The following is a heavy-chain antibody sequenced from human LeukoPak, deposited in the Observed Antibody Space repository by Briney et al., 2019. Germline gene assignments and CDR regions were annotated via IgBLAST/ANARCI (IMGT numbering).Heavy chain of an antibody. J-gene: IGHJ4*02. Sequence: GGSLRLSCAASGFTFSSYAMSWVRQAPGKGLVWVSAISGSGDSTFYADSVKGRFTISRDNSKNTLYLQMNSLRAEDTALYYCAKRYCSSSSCYGHFDSWGQGILVTVSS. D-gene: IGHD2-2*01. CDR1: GFTFSSYA. CDR3: AKRYCSSSSCYGHFDS. V-gene: IGHV3-23*01. CDR2: ISGSGDST.